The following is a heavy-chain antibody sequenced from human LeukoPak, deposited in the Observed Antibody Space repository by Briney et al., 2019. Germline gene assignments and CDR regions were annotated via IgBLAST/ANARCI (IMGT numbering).Heavy chain of an antibody. CDR1: GYSFTNYW. CDR3: ASRARPELNCGGDCFFF. J-gene: IGHJ4*02. D-gene: IGHD2-21*01. Sequence: GESLKISRKGSGYSFTNYWIGWVRQMPGKGLEWMGIIYPGDSDTRYSPSFQGQVTISADKSISTAYLQWSSLRASDTAIYHCASRARPELNCGGDCFFFWGQGTLVTVSS. V-gene: IGHV5-51*01. CDR2: IYPGDSDT.